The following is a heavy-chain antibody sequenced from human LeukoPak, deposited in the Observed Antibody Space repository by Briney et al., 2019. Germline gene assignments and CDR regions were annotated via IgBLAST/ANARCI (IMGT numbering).Heavy chain of an antibody. D-gene: IGHD3-22*01. V-gene: IGHV3-7*01. J-gene: IGHJ4*02. CDR1: GFTFSSYW. CDR2: IKQDGSEK. CDR3: ARTRSITMIVVPTPYYFDY. Sequence: GGSLRLSCAASGFTFSSYWTTWVRQAPGKGLEWVANIKQDGSEKYYVVSVKGRFTISRDNAKNSLYLQMSSLRAEDTAVYYCARTRSITMIVVPTPYYFDYWGQGTLVTVSS.